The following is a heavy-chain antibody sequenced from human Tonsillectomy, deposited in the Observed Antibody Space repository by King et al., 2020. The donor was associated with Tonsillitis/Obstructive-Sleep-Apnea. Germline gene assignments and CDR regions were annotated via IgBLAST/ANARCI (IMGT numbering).Heavy chain of an antibody. CDR3: ARDALDAFDI. Sequence: VQLVESGGGVVQPGRSLRLSCAASGFTFSSYGMHWVRQAPGKGLGWVAVIWDDGSNKYYADSVKGRFTISRDNSKNTLYLQMSGLRAEDTAVYYCARDALDAFDIWGQGTMVTVSS. CDR1: GFTFSSYG. V-gene: IGHV3-33*01. J-gene: IGHJ3*02. CDR2: IWDDGSNK.